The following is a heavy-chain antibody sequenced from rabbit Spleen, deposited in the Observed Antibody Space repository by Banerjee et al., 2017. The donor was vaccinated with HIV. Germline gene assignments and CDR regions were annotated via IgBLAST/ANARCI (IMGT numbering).Heavy chain of an antibody. V-gene: IGHV1S45*01. D-gene: IGHD8-1*01. CDR1: GFSFSNKAV. J-gene: IGHJ4*01. CDR2: INAITGKA. CDR3: ARDGAGGSYFAL. Sequence: QQQLVESGGGLVKPGASLTLTCKASGFSFSNKAVMCWVRQAPEKGLEWIACINAITGKAVYANWAKGRSTFSRENAQNTVFLQMTSLTAADTATYFCARDGAGGSYFALWGQGTLVTVS.